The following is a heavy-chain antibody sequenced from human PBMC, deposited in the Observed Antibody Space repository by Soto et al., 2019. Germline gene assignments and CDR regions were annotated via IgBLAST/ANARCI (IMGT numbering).Heavy chain of an antibody. D-gene: IGHD2-15*01. V-gene: IGHV4-31*03. Sequence: SETLSLTCTVSGGSISSGGYYWSWIRQHPGKGLEWIGYIYYSGSTYYNPSLKSRVTISVDTSKNQFSLKLSSVTAADTAVYYCARVPCSGGSCYAYYYYYMDVWGKRTTGTVSS. CDR2: IYYSGST. CDR3: ARVPCSGGSCYAYYYYYMDV. J-gene: IGHJ6*03. CDR1: GGSISSGGYY.